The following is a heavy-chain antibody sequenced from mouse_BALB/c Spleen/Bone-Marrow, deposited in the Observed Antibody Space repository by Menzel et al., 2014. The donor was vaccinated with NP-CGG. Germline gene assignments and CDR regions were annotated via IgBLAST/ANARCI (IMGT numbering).Heavy chain of an antibody. J-gene: IGHJ4*01. CDR1: GYTFTSYF. V-gene: IGHV1S56*01. Sequence: VQRVESGPELVKPGASVKMSCKASGYTFTSYFIHWVKQRPGQGLEWIGWIYPGDGSTKYNEKFKGKTTLTAGKSSSTAYMLLSSLTSEDSAIYFCARDYDGYAMDYWGQGTSVTVSS. CDR2: IYPGDGST. D-gene: IGHD2-4*01. CDR3: ARDYDGYAMDY.